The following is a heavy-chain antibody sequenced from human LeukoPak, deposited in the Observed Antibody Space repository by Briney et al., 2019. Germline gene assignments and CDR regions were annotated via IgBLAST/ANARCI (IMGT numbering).Heavy chain of an antibody. Sequence: SETLPLTCTVSGGSISSYYWSWIRQPPGKGLEWIGYIYYSGSTNYNPSLKSRVTISVDTSKNQFSLKLSSVTAADTAVYYCARSLQRVADDAFDIWGQGTMVTVSS. V-gene: IGHV4-59*01. D-gene: IGHD1-1*01. CDR1: GGSISSYY. CDR2: IYYSGST. J-gene: IGHJ3*02. CDR3: ARSLQRVADDAFDI.